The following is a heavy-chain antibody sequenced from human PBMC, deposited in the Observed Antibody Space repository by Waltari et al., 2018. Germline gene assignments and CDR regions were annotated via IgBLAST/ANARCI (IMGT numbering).Heavy chain of an antibody. D-gene: IGHD3-22*01. J-gene: IGHJ4*02. Sequence: QVQLQQWGAGLLKPSETLSLTCAVYGGSFSGYYWSWIRQPPGKGLEWIGEINHSGSTNYNPSLKSRVTISVDTSKNQFSLKLSSVTAADTAVYYCVSTYYYDSSGYVHFDYWGQGTLVTVSS. CDR3: VSTYYYDSSGYVHFDY. V-gene: IGHV4-34*01. CDR1: GGSFSGYY. CDR2: INHSGST.